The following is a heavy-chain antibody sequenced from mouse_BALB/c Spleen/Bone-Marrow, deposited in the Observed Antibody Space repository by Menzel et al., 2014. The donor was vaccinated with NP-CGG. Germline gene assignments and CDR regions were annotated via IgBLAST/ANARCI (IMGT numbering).Heavy chain of an antibody. V-gene: IGHV5-6-3*01. D-gene: IGHD2-4*01. CDR1: GFTFSSHG. CDR2: INSNGGST. J-gene: IGHJ3*01. CDR3: ARDMITTRGFAY. Sequence: EVHLVESGGGLVQPGGSLKLSCAASGFTFSSHGMSWVRQTPDKRLELVATINSNGGSTYYPDSVKGRFTISRDNAKNTLYLQMSSLKSEDTAMYYCARDMITTRGFAYWGQGTLVTVSA.